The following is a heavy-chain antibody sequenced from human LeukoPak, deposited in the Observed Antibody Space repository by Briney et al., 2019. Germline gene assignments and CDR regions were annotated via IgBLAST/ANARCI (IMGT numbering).Heavy chain of an antibody. D-gene: IGHD2-21*02. CDR1: GYTFTSYA. Sequence: ASVKVSCKASGYTFTSYAIHWVRQAPGQRLECMGWINTGNGNTKYSQKFQGRVTITRDTSASTAYMDLSSLRSEDTAVYYCARNTETAIPLPYYFDYWGQGALVTVSS. CDR3: ARNTETAIPLPYYFDY. CDR2: INTGNGNT. J-gene: IGHJ4*02. V-gene: IGHV1-3*04.